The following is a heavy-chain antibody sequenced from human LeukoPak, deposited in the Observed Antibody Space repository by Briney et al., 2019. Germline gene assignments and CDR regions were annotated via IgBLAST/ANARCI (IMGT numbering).Heavy chain of an antibody. CDR1: GFIFNDYT. D-gene: IGHD1-26*01. V-gene: IGHV3-30*04. J-gene: IGHJ4*02. CDR3: VRGPDSESFIV. CDR2: ITFDGGHK. Sequence: GTSPRLSCAASGFIFNDYTMHWVRQAPGKGLEWVAVITFDGGHKFYGNSLKGRFTISRDNSKNSLYLQMNALRPDDTAVYYCVRGPDSESFIVWGQGTRVTVSS.